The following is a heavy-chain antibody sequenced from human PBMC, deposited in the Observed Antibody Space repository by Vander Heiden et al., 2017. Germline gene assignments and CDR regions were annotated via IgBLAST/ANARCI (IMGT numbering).Heavy chain of an antibody. J-gene: IGHJ4*02. V-gene: IGHV3-23*01. Sequence: EVHLLESGGGLVPPGGSLRPSCAASGFTFSIYSMTWVRQAPGKGLEWVSSISGSGGSTHYADSVKGRFTISRDNSKNTLDLQMNSLRAEDTAVYYCARTSGKYYFDYWGQGTPVTVSS. CDR1: GFTFSIYS. D-gene: IGHD1-26*01. CDR3: ARTSGKYYFDY. CDR2: ISGSGGST.